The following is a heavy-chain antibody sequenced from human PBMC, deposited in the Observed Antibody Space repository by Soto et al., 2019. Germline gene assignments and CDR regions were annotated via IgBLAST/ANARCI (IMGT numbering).Heavy chain of an antibody. CDR2: IKKKTDGGTT. CDR3: RTQWLD. Sequence: EVQLVESGGGLVKPGGSLRLSCAASGFTFSDARMSWVRQAPGKGLEWVGLIKKKTDGGTTDYAAPVKGRFTISRDDSKNTLYLQRSSLKTEDTAVYYCRTQWLDWGQGTLVTVSS. D-gene: IGHD6-19*01. V-gene: IGHV3-15*01. CDR1: GFTFSDAR. J-gene: IGHJ4*02.